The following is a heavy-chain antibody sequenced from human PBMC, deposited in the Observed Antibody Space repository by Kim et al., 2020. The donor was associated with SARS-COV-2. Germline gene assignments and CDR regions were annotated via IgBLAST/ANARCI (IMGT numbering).Heavy chain of an antibody. CDR3: AGDYGDPDWLDP. D-gene: IGHD4-17*01. V-gene: IGHV4-30-4*01. CDR2: TYHSEGVYNYNET. Sequence: SETLSLTCTVSGASVSSGDYYWSWIRQRPGKGLEWIGHTYHSEGVYNYNETYYNPSLKSRIIISVDTSKNQFSLKLTSVTAADTAVYYCAGDYGDPDWLDPWGQGSLVTVSP. CDR1: GASVSSGDYY. J-gene: IGHJ5*02.